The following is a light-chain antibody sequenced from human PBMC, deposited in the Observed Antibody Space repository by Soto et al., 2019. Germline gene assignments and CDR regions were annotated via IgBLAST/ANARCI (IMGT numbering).Light chain of an antibody. CDR2: EDN. CDR1: SGSIASNY. V-gene: IGLV6-57*03. CDR3: QYYDSSNVV. Sequence: NFMLTQPHSVSESPGKTVTISCTRSSGSIASNYVQWYQQRPGSAPTIVIYEDNQTPSGVPDRFSGAIDRASNSASLTIAGLKTEDEADYYCQYYDSSNVVFGGGTKVTVL. J-gene: IGLJ2*01.